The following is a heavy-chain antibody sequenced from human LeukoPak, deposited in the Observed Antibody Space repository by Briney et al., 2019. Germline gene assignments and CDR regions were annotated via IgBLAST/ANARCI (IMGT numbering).Heavy chain of an antibody. CDR3: ARGAGYSSSWYSVFDI. D-gene: IGHD6-13*01. CDR2: IYYNGNT. CDR1: GGSISSYY. V-gene: IGHV4-59*01. Sequence: SETLSLTCTVSGGSISSYYWSWIRQPPGKGLEWIGYIYYNGNTNYNPSLKSRVTISVDTSKNQFSLKLSSVTAADTAVYYCARGAGYSSSWYSVFDIWGQGAVVTVSS. J-gene: IGHJ3*02.